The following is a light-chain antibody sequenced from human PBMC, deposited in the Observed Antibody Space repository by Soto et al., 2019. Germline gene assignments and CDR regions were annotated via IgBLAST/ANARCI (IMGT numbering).Light chain of an antibody. J-gene: IGLJ2*01. CDR3: SSYTSSSTLV. CDR1: SSDVGGYNY. CDR2: DVS. Sequence: QSALTQPASVSGSPGQSITFSCTGTSSDVGGYNYVSWYQQHPDKAPKLMIYDVSNRPSGVSNRFSGSKSGNTASLTISGRQAEDEADYYCSSYTSSSTLVFGGGTKVTVL. V-gene: IGLV2-14*03.